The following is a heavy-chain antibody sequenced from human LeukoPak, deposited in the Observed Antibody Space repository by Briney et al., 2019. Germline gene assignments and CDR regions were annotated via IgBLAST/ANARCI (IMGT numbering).Heavy chain of an antibody. CDR2: ISWDGGST. J-gene: IGHJ6*02. V-gene: IGHV3-43*01. D-gene: IGHD2-8*01. CDR3: AKVVDCTNGVCWNYYGMDV. CDR1: GFTFDDYT. Sequence: QSGGPLRLSCAASGFTFDDYTMHWVRQAPGKGLEWVSLISWDGGSTYYADSVKGRFTISRDNSKNSLYLQMNSLRTEDTALYYCAKVVDCTNGVCWNYYGMDVWGQGTTVTVSS.